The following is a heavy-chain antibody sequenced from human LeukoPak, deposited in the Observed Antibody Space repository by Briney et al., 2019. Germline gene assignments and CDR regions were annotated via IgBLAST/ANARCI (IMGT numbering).Heavy chain of an antibody. CDR3: ARDAGSRGDYVYYYYYMDV. CDR1: GFTFSSYW. J-gene: IGHJ6*03. V-gene: IGHV3-7*01. Sequence: GGSLRLSCAASGFTFSSYWMSWVRQAPGKGLEWVANIKQDGSEKYYVDSVKGRFTISRDNAKNSLYLQMNSLRAEDTAVYYCARDAGSRGDYVYYYYYMDVWGKGTTVTVSS. CDR2: IKQDGSEK. D-gene: IGHD4-17*01.